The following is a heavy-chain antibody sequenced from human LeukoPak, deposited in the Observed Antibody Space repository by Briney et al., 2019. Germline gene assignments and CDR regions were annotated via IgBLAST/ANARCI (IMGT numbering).Heavy chain of an antibody. CDR3: AKSYYDFWSGWDYYYGMDV. J-gene: IGHJ6*02. Sequence: GRSLRLSCAASGFTFSSYGMHWVRQAPGKGLEWVAVISHDGSNKYYADSVKGRFTISRDSFKNTLYLQMNSLRAEDTAVYYCAKSYYDFWSGWDYYYGMDVWGQGTTVTVSS. CDR2: ISHDGSNK. D-gene: IGHD3-3*01. V-gene: IGHV3-30*18. CDR1: GFTFSSYG.